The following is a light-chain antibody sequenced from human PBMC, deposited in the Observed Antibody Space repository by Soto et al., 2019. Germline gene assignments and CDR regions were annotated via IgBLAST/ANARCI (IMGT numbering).Light chain of an antibody. J-gene: IGKJ1*01. V-gene: IGKV1-9*01. CDR2: AAS. CDR1: QGISGF. CDR3: QQYNTYWKM. Sequence: IQLTQSPSSLSASVGDRITITCRASQGISGFLAWYQQKPGQAPKLLTFAASTLQSGVPSRFSGSGSGTEFTLTISSLQPDDFATYYCQQYNTYWKMFGQGTKVDIK.